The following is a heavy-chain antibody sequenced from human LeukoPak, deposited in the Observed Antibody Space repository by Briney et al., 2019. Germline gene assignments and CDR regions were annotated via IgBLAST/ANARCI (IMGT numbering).Heavy chain of an antibody. D-gene: IGHD1-26*01. CDR2: IHYSGST. CDR3: ARLVGATTPLDI. J-gene: IGHJ3*02. Sequence: SETLSLTCTVSGGSISSYCWSWIRQPPGKGLEWIGYIHYSGSTNYNPSLKSRVTISVDTSKNQFSLKLSSVTAADTAVHYCARLVGATTPLDIWGQGTMVTVSS. CDR1: GGSISSYC. V-gene: IGHV4-59*08.